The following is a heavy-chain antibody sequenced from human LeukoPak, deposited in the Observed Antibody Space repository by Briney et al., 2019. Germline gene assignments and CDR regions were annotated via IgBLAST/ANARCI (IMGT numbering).Heavy chain of an antibody. D-gene: IGHD3-22*01. Sequence: SETLSLTCTVSGGSISSYYWSWIRQPPGKGLEWIGYIYYSGSTNYNPSLKSRVTISVDTSKNQFSLKLSSVTAADTAVYYCARTETYYYDSSGYYSTLGYMDVWGKGTTVTVSS. CDR3: ARTETYYYDSSGYYSTLGYMDV. V-gene: IGHV4-59*01. CDR1: GGSISSYY. CDR2: IYYSGST. J-gene: IGHJ6*03.